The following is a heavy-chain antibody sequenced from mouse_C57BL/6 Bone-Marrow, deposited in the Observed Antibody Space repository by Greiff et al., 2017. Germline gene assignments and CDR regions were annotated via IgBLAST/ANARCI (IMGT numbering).Heavy chain of an antibody. V-gene: IGHV1-54*01. CDR1: GYAFTNYS. CDR2: INPGSGGT. J-gene: IGHJ2*01. Sequence: QVQLQQSGAELVRPGTSVKVSCKASGYAFTNYSIEWVKQRPGQGLEWIGVINPGSGGTNYNEKFKGKATLTADKSSSTAYMQISSLTSEYSAVYFCVVIYLDYWGQGTTLTVSA. CDR3: VVIYLDY. D-gene: IGHD2-2*01.